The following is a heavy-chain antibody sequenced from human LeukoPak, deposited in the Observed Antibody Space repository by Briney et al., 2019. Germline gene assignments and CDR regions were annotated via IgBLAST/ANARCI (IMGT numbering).Heavy chain of an antibody. D-gene: IGHD3-9*01. Sequence: SETLSLTCTVSGDSISSSSYYWGWLRQPPWKGLEWIGSIYYSGSTYYNPSLKSRVTISVDTSKNQFSLKLRSVTAADTAVYYCASDLRYFDWLSDYWGQGTLVTVSS. CDR3: ASDLRYFDWLSDY. J-gene: IGHJ4*02. V-gene: IGHV4-39*07. CDR2: IYYSGST. CDR1: GDSISSSSYY.